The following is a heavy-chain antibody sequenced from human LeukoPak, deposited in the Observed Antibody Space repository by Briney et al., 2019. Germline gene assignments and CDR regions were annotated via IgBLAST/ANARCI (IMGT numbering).Heavy chain of an antibody. CDR2: ISGSGGST. D-gene: IGHD6-19*01. Sequence: TGGSLRLSCAASGFTFSSYAMSWVRQAPGKGLEWVSAISGSGGSTYYADSVKGRFTISRDNSKNTLYLQMNSLRAEDTAVYYCAKDGTYIAVAGTYAFDIWGQGTMVTVSS. J-gene: IGHJ3*02. CDR3: AKDGTYIAVAGTYAFDI. CDR1: GFTFSSYA. V-gene: IGHV3-23*01.